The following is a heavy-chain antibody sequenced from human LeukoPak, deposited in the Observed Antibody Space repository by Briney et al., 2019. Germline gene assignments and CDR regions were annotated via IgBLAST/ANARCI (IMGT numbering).Heavy chain of an antibody. Sequence: SETLSLTCAVYGGSFSGYYWSWIRQPPGKGLEWIGEINHSGSTNYNPSLKSRVTISVDTSKNQFSLKLSSMTAADTAVYYCARHQGYSYGYIYYYYYYMDVWGKGTTVTISS. D-gene: IGHD5-18*01. CDR2: INHSGST. V-gene: IGHV4-34*01. CDR3: ARHQGYSYGYIYYYYYYMDV. J-gene: IGHJ6*03. CDR1: GGSFSGYY.